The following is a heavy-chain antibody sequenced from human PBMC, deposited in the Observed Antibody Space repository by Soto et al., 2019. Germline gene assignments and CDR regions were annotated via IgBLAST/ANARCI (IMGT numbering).Heavy chain of an antibody. CDR2: INHSGST. CDR1: GGSFSGYY. CDR3: ARGRGASRSDFWSGYKY. D-gene: IGHD3-3*01. J-gene: IGHJ4*02. Sequence: SETLSLTCAVYGGSFSGYYWIWIRQPPGKGLEWIGEINHSGSTNYNPSLKSRVTISVDTSKNQFSLKLSSVTAADTAVYYCARGRGASRSDFWSGYKYWGQGTLVTVSS. V-gene: IGHV4-34*01.